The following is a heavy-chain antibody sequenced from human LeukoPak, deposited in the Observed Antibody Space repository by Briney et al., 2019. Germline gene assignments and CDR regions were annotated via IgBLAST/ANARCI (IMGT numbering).Heavy chain of an antibody. CDR1: GGSIRSSSYY. J-gene: IGHJ4*02. Sequence: SETLSLTCTVSGGSIRSSSYYWGWIRQPPGKGLEWIGTIHYSGSTFYNPSLKSRVTISVDTSKNQFSLKLSSVTAADTAVYYCARLGGYYDPPGYWGQGTLVTVSS. CDR3: ARLGGYYDPPGY. CDR2: IHYSGST. V-gene: IGHV4-39*01. D-gene: IGHD3-22*01.